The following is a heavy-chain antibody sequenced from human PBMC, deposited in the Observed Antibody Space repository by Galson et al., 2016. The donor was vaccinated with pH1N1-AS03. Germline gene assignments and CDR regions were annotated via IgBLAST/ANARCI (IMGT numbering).Heavy chain of an antibody. CDR2: ISDSGDRT. J-gene: IGHJ5*02. CDR3: ARVPGADEWWFDP. V-gene: IGHV3-23*01. Sequence: SLRLSCAASGFTFRTYVMSWVRQAPGKGLEWVSSISDSGDRTYYAGSVKGRFTISRDNSKNTLYLQMNSLRADDTAMYYCARVPGADEWWFDPWGQGTLVSVSS. D-gene: IGHD1-26*01. CDR1: GFTFRTYV.